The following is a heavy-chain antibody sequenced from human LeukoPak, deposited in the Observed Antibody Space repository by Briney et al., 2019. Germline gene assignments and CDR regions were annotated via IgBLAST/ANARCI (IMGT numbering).Heavy chain of an antibody. D-gene: IGHD4-23*01. J-gene: IGHJ4*02. CDR3: ARSSTTVVTPGEY. CDR1: GYTFTSYD. Sequence: GASVKVTCKASGYTFTSYDINWVRQATGQGLEWMGWMNPNSGNTGYAQKFQGGVTMTRNTSISTAYMELSSLRSEDTAVYYCARSSTTVVTPGEYWGQGTLVTVSS. CDR2: MNPNSGNT. V-gene: IGHV1-8*01.